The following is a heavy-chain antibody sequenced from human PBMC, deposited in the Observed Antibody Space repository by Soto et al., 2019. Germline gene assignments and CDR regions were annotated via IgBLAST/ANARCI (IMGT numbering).Heavy chain of an antibody. CDR1: GYTFTSYG. CDR3: AKGHYGSGIYHIDP. D-gene: IGHD3-10*01. CDR2: ISAYNGNK. Sequence: GASVKVSCKASGYTFTSYGISWVRQAPGQGLEWMGWISAYNGNKYYADSVKGRFTISRDNSKNTLYLQMNSLRAEDTAVYYCAKGHYGSGIYHIDPWGQGTLVPVSS. J-gene: IGHJ5*02. V-gene: IGHV1-18*01.